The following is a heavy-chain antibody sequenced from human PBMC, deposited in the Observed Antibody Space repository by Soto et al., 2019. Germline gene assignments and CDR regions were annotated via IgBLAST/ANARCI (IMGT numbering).Heavy chain of an antibody. CDR3: ARARRVGGRYYYYYGMDV. V-gene: IGHV1-69*13. CDR1: GGTFSSYA. J-gene: IGHJ6*02. D-gene: IGHD1-26*01. CDR2: IIPIFGTA. Sequence: AASVKVSCKASGGTFSSYAISWVRQAPGQGLEWMGGIIPIFGTANYAQKFQGRVTITADESTSTAHMELSSLRSEDTAVYYCARARRVGGRYYYYYGMDVWGQGTTVTVSS.